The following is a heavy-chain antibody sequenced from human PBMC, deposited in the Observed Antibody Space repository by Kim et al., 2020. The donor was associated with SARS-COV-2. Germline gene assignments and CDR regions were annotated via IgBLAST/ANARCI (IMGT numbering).Heavy chain of an antibody. J-gene: IGHJ4*02. CDR1: GDSISSSSYY. V-gene: IGHV4-39*01. CDR3: ARGLVY. D-gene: IGHD3-10*01. CDR2: IYYSGTT. Sequence: SETLSLTCTVSGDSISSSSYYWGWIRQPPGKGLEWIGSIYYSGTTYYNPSLKSRVTISVDTSKTQFSLKMSSVTAGDTAVYYCARGLVYSGQGTLVPVSS.